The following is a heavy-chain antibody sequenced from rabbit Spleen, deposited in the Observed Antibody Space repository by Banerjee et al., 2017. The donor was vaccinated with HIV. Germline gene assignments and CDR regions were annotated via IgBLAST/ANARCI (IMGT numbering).Heavy chain of an antibody. Sequence: QSLEESGGDLVKPGTSLTLTCKASEIDFTKYYITWVRQAPGKGLEWIGIIYAAKGSTDYASWVNGRFTISSDNAQSTVDLKMTSLTAADTATYFCARAIVPWLGLTRLDLWGPGTLVTVS. D-gene: IGHD4-1*01. CDR3: ARAIVPWLGLTRLDL. CDR2: IYAAKGST. CDR1: EIDFTKYY. V-gene: IGHV1S43*01. J-gene: IGHJ3*01.